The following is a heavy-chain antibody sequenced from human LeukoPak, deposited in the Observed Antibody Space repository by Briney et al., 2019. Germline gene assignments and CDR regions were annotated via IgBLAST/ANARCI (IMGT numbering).Heavy chain of an antibody. CDR2: MWYDGSNE. D-gene: IGHD3-10*01. J-gene: IGHJ4*02. Sequence: GGSLRLSCVASGFSFSSYGMQWVRQAPGKGREWGALMWYDGSNEDYADSVKGRFTLSRDDSKNTAYLQMNSLRAEDTAVYYCARVFGSKSYFPFDFWGQGTLVIVSS. V-gene: IGHV3-33*01. CDR1: GFSFSSYG. CDR3: ARVFGSKSYFPFDF.